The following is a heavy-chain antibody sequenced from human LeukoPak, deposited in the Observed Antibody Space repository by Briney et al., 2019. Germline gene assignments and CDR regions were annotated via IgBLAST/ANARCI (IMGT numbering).Heavy chain of an antibody. CDR1: GFTFSSYA. D-gene: IGHD6-13*01. CDR2: ISGSGGST. J-gene: IGHJ4*02. CDR3: AKDRSSNWYLDY. V-gene: IGHV3-23*01. Sequence: GGSLRLSCAASGFTFSSYAMSWVRQAPGKGREWVSAISGSGGSTYYADSVKGRFTISRDNSKNTLYLQMNSLRAEDTAVYYCAKDRSSNWYLDYWGQGTLVTVSS.